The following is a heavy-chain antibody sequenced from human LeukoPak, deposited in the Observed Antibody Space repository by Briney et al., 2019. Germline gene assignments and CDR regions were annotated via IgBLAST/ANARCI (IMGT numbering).Heavy chain of an antibody. J-gene: IGHJ6*02. V-gene: IGHV3-74*01. CDR3: TRDDTYGMDV. Sequence: GGSLRLSCAASGFTFSSYGMHWVRQAPGKGLVWVSRINSDGGATNYADSVKGRFTISRDDAKNTLSLQMNSLRAEGTAVYYCTRDDTYGMDVWGQGTTVTVSS. CDR1: GFTFSSYG. CDR2: INSDGGAT. D-gene: IGHD3-22*01.